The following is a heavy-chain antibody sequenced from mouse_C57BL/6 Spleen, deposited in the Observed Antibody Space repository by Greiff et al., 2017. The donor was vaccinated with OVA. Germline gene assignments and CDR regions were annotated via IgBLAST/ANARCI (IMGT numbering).Heavy chain of an antibody. CDR2: IDPSDSYT. J-gene: IGHJ2*01. V-gene: IGHV1-50*01. CDR3: ARVYGSSGYFDY. D-gene: IGHD1-1*01. Sequence: QVQLQQPGAELVKPGASVKLSCKASGYTFTSYWMQWVKQRPGRGLEWIGEIDPSDSYTNSNQKFKGKATLTVDTSSSTAYMQLSSLTSEDSAVYYCARVYGSSGYFDYWGQGTTLTVAS. CDR1: GYTFTSYW.